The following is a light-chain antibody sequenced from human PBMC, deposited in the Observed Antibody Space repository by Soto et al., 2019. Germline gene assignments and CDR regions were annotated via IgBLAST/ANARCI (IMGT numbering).Light chain of an antibody. CDR3: QQYYSYPRT. V-gene: IGKV1-8*01. Sequence: AIRMTQSPSSLSASTGDRVTITCRASQGISSYLAWYQQKPGKAPKLLICAASTLQSGVPSRFSGSGSGTDFTLTISCLQSEDFATYYCQQYYSYPRTFGPGTKVDIK. J-gene: IGKJ3*01. CDR1: QGISSY. CDR2: AAS.